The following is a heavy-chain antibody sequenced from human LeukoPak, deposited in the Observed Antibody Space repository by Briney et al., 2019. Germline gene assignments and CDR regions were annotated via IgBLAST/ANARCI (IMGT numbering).Heavy chain of an antibody. CDR2: ISSSSSYI. CDR3: ARAGMPNVDY. CDR1: GFTFSSYS. V-gene: IGHV3-21*01. D-gene: IGHD2-2*01. J-gene: IGHJ4*02. Sequence: GGSLRLSCAASGFTFSSYSMNWVRRAPGKGLEWVSSISSSSSYIYYADSVKGRFTISRDNAKNSLYLQMNSLRAEDTAVYYCARAGMPNVDYWGQGTLVTVSS.